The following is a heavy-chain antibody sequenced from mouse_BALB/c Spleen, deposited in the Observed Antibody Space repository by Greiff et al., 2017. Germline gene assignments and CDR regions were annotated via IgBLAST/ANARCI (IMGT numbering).Heavy chain of an antibody. CDR2: INSNGGST. D-gene: IGHD2-3*01. CDR1: GFTFSSYG. V-gene: IGHV5-6-3*01. CDR3: AIYDGYFYAMDY. J-gene: IGHJ4*01. Sequence: EVQGVESGGGLVQPGGSLKLSCAASGFTFSSYGMSWVRQTPDKRLELVATINSNGGSTYYPDSVKGRFTISRDNAKNTLYLQMSSLKSEDTAMYYCAIYDGYFYAMDYWGQGTSVTVSS.